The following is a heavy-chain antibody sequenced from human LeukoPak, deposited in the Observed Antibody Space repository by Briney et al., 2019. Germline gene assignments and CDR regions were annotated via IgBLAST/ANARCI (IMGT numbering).Heavy chain of an antibody. D-gene: IGHD3-22*01. CDR3: ASATEHYYDSSGYYPSYFDY. CDR2: INPNGGGT. J-gene: IGHJ4*02. Sequence: GASVRVSCKASGYTVTAYYMDWVPRAPGQGLEWMGWINPNGGGTNDAQEFQGRVTMTRDTSISTAYMELSSLRSDYTAVYYCASATEHYYDSSGYYPSYFDYRGQGTLVTVSS. CDR1: GYTVTAYY. V-gene: IGHV1-2*02.